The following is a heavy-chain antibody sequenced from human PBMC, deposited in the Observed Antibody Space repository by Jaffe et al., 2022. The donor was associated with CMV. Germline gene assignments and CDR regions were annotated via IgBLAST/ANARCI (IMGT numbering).Heavy chain of an antibody. V-gene: IGHV5-51*01. D-gene: IGHD3-22*01. CDR2: IYPDDSDT. J-gene: IGHJ4*02. CDR1: GYDFINYW. CDR3: VRRGGYYSDGSGYYYDY. Sequence: EVQLVQSGAEAIKPGKSLKISCKGSGYDFINYWIGWVRQMPGKGLEWMGIIYPDDSDTRYSPSFQGQVTFSVDKSTSTAYLQWSRLRAADTAMYYCVRRGGYYSDGSGYYYDYWGQGTLITVSS.